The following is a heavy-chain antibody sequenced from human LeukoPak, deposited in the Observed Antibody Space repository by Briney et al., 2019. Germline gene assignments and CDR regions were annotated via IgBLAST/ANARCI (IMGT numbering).Heavy chain of an antibody. V-gene: IGHV1-18*01. CDR3: ASLYSYGYSAFDI. CDR1: GYTFTSYG. CDR2: ISAYNGNT. D-gene: IGHD5-18*01. Sequence: ASVKVSCKASGYTFTSYGISWVRQAPGQGLERMGWISAYNGNTNYAQKLQGRVTMTTDTSTSTAYMELRSLRSDDTAVYYCASLYSYGYSAFDIWGQGTMVTVSS. J-gene: IGHJ3*02.